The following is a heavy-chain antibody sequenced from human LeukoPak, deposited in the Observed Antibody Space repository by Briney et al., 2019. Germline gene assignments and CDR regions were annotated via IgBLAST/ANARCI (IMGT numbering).Heavy chain of an antibody. Sequence: VESLKISCKGSGYSFTSYWIGWVRQMPGKGLEWMGIIYPGDSDTRYSPSFQGQVTISADKSISTAYLQWSSLKASDTAMYYCAIAYYYDSSGYYYPFDYWGQGTLVTVSS. CDR2: IYPGDSDT. V-gene: IGHV5-51*01. CDR3: AIAYYYDSSGYYYPFDY. D-gene: IGHD3-22*01. CDR1: GYSFTSYW. J-gene: IGHJ4*02.